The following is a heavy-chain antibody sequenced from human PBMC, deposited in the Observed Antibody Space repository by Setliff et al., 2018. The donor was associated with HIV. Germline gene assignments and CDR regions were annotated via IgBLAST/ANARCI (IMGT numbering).Heavy chain of an antibody. CDR2: INSDGSST. J-gene: IGHJ4*02. D-gene: IGHD5-12*01. CDR3: AKDGWGYDYVGAYFDY. V-gene: IGHV3-74*03. Sequence: GGSLRLSCAACGFTFSRYAMHWVRQVPGKGLVWVSRINSDGSSTTYADFVKGRFTISRDNSKNSLYLQMNSLTTEDTGLYYCAKDGWGYDYVGAYFDYWGQGTPVTVSS. CDR1: GFTFSRYA.